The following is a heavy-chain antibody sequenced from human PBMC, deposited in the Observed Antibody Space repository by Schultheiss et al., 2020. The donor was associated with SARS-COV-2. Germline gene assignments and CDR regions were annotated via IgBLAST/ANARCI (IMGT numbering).Heavy chain of an antibody. D-gene: IGHD3-3*01. Sequence: GGSLRLSCAASGFTFSSYSMNWVRQAPGKGLEWVSVIYSGGSTYYADSVKGRFTISRDNSKNTLYLQMNSLRAEDTAVYYCAREARLERAFDIWGQGTMVTVSS. V-gene: IGHV3-66*01. CDR3: AREARLERAFDI. J-gene: IGHJ3*02. CDR1: GFTFSSYS. CDR2: IYSGGST.